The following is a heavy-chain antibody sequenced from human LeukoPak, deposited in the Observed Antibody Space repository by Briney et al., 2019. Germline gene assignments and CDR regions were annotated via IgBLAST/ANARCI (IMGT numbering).Heavy chain of an antibody. D-gene: IGHD1-14*01. CDR3: ARAAGWLRTGGYYFDY. Sequence: GRSLRLSCAASGFTFSSYAMHWVRQAPGKGLEWVAVISYDGSNKYYADSVKGRLTISRDNSKNTLYLQMNSLRAEDTAVYYCARAAGWLRTGGYYFDYWGRGTLVTVSS. CDR2: ISYDGSNK. V-gene: IGHV3-30-3*01. CDR1: GFTFSSYA. J-gene: IGHJ4*02.